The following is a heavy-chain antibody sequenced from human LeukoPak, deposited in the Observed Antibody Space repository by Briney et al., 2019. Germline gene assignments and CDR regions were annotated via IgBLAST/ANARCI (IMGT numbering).Heavy chain of an antibody. J-gene: IGHJ5*02. D-gene: IGHD6-6*01. CDR2: INPNSGGT. Sequence: GASVKVSCKTSGYTFTGYYMHWVRQAPGQGLEWMGWINPNSGGTNYAQKFQGRVTMTRDTSISTAYMELSRLRSDDTAVYYCARAELDSSSSPTASWGQGTLVTVSS. V-gene: IGHV1-2*02. CDR1: GYTFTGYY. CDR3: ARAELDSSSSPTAS.